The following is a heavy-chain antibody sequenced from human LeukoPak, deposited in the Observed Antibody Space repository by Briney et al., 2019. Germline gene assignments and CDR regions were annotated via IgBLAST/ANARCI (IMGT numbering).Heavy chain of an antibody. CDR2: FDPEDGET. CDR3: AREPQYYDILTGYYIL. D-gene: IGHD3-9*01. V-gene: IGHV1-24*01. Sequence: ASVKVSCKVSGYTLTELSMHWVRQAPGKGLEWMGGFDPEDGETIYAQKFQGRVTMTEDESTSTAYMELSSLRSEDTAVYYCAREPQYYDILTGYYILWGQGTLVTVSS. J-gene: IGHJ4*02. CDR1: GYTLTELS.